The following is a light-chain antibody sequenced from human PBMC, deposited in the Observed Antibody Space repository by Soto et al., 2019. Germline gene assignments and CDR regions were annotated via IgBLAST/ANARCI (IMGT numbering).Light chain of an antibody. CDR2: EDS. V-gene: IGLV2-23*01. CDR3: CSYARGSTLV. CDR1: SSDVGSYNL. Sequence: QSVLTQPASVSGSPGQSITISCTGTSSDVGSYNLVSWYQQHPGKAPKLMIDEDSKRPSGVSNRFFGSKSGNTASLTISGLQAEDEADYFCCSYARGSTLVFGGGTKLTVL. J-gene: IGLJ3*02.